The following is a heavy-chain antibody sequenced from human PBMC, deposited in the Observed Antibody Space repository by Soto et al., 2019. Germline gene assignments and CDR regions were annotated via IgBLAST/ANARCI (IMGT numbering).Heavy chain of an antibody. J-gene: IGHJ4*02. CDR2: IYFSGSA. Sequence: QVQLQESGPGLVKPSETLSLTCTVSGGSITSYYWSWIRQPPGKGLEWIGYIYFSGSANYNPSLKSRVTISVDTSKNQFSLKLSSVTAADTAVYDCARRYSGYGDYWGQGPLVTVSS. CDR1: GGSITSYY. CDR3: ARRYSGYGDY. D-gene: IGHD5-12*01. V-gene: IGHV4-59*08.